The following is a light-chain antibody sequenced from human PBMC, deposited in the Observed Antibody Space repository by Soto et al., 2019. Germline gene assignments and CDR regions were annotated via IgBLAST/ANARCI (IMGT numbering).Light chain of an antibody. CDR2: GAS. J-gene: IGKJ1*01. CDR1: QSVISTY. V-gene: IGKV3-20*01. CDR3: RQYNNWPWT. Sequence: EIVLTQSPGTLSLSPGERATLSCRASQSVISTYLAWYQQKPGQAPRLLIYGASSRATGIPDRFSGSGSGTDFTLTISRLEPEDFAVYYCRQYNNWPWTFGQGTKVDIK.